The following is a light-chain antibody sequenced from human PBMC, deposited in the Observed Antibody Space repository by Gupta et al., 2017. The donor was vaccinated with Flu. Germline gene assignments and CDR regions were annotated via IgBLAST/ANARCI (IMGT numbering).Light chain of an antibody. V-gene: IGLV1-44*01. Sequence: VTISCSGSSSNIGSNTVNWYQQVPGTAPKLLIYGSNKRPSGVPDRFAGSKSGTSAALAISGLQAEEEADYYCAAWDDSLNGHYVFGTGTKVTVL. CDR3: AAWDDSLNGHYV. CDR2: GSN. J-gene: IGLJ1*01. CDR1: SSNIGSNT.